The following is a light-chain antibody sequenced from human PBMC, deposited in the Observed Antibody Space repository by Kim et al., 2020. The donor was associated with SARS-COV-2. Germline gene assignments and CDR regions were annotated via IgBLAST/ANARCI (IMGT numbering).Light chain of an antibody. CDR1: QNIGNY. J-gene: IGKJ3*01. CDR2: AAS. Sequence: ASVGDRVIITCRASQNIGNYLSWYQQKQRKAPKLLIYAASSLHTGVPSRFSGSGSGTDFTLTISSLQPEDFGTYYCQQSSTVPFTFGPGTKVDIK. V-gene: IGKV1-39*01. CDR3: QQSSTVPFT.